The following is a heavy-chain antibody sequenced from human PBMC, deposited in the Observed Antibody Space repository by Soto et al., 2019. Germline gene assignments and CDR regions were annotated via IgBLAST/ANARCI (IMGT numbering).Heavy chain of an antibody. D-gene: IGHD5-18*01. CDR1: GGSISNYY. J-gene: IGHJ4*02. V-gene: IGHV4-59*08. Sequence: SETLSLTCTVSGGSISNYYWIWIRQPPGKGLEWIGYIYYSGSTNYNPSLTSRVTISVDTSKNQFSLKLSSVTAADTAVYYCARHRYSYGVYYFEYWGQGTLVTVSS. CDR2: IYYSGST. CDR3: ARHRYSYGVYYFEY.